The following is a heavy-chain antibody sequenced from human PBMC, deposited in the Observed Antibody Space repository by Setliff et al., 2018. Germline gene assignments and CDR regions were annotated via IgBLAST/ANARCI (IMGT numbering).Heavy chain of an antibody. CDR2: FDPEDGAT. V-gene: IGHV1-24*01. Sequence: ASVKVSCKVSGYTLTELSMPWVRQAPGKGLEWMGGFDPEDGATIYAQKFQGRVTMTEDTSTDTAYMELSSLRSEDTAVYYCATVYGFIVGATRAFDIWGQGTMVTVSS. CDR1: GYTLTELS. CDR3: ATVYGFIVGATRAFDI. D-gene: IGHD1-26*01. J-gene: IGHJ3*02.